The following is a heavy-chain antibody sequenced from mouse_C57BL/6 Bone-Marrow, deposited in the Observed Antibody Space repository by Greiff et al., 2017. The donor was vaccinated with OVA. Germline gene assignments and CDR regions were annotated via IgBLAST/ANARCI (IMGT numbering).Heavy chain of an antibody. CDR3: ARVYGSSYVGFAY. D-gene: IGHD1-1*01. V-gene: IGHV1-55*01. CDR1: GYTFTSYW. Sequence: QVQLQQSGAELVKPGASVKMSCKASGYTFTSYWITWVKQRPGPGLEWIGDIYPGSGSTNYNEKFKSKATLTVDTSSSTAYMQLSSLTSEDSAVYYCARVYGSSYVGFAYWGQGTLVTVSA. CDR2: IYPGSGST. J-gene: IGHJ3*01.